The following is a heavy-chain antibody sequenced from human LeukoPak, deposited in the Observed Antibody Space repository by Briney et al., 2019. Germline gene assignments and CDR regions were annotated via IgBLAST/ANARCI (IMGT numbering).Heavy chain of an antibody. CDR1: GDSMRIYY. CDR2: IYYGGST. V-gene: IGHV4-59*01. Sequence: SETLSLTCTVSGDSMRIYYWSWIRQPPGKGLEWVGYIYYGGSTNYNPSLKSRVTISVDTSKNQFSLKLSSVTAADTAVYYCVRGLTGSGWYPLFDYWGQGTLVTVSS. CDR3: VRGLTGSGWYPLFDY. J-gene: IGHJ4*02. D-gene: IGHD6-19*01.